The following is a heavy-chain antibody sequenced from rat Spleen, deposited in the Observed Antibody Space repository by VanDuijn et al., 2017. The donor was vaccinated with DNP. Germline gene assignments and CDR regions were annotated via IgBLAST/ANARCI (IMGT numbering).Heavy chain of an antibody. CDR1: GFNFNDYW. V-gene: IGHV4-2*01. D-gene: IGHD1-11*01. CDR2: INEDSSTI. CDR3: ARERGGVDH. Sequence: EVKLVESGGGLVQPGRSVKLSCAASGFNFNDYWMGWVRQAPGKGLEWIGEINEDSSTIKYIPSVRDKFTISRDNAQNTLYLQMSKLGSEDTAIYYWARERGGVDHWGQGVMVTVSS. J-gene: IGHJ2*01.